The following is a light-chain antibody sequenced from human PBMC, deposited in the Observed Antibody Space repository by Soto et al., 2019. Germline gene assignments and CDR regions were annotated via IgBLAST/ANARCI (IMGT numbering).Light chain of an antibody. CDR2: SAS. J-gene: IGKJ3*01. CDR1: QSLSRGY. V-gene: IGKV3-20*01. CDR3: QQYESPPPFI. Sequence: ETVLTQSPGTLSLSPGERATLSCRASQSLSRGYLAWYQQKPGQAPRLLIYSASNRATGIPDRFSGRGSGTDFNLTIRRLEPEDFAVYYCQQYESPPPFIIGPGTKVDIK.